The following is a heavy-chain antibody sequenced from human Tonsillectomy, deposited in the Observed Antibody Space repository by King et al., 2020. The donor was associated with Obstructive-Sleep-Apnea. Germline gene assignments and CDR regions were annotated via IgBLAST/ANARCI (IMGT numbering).Heavy chain of an antibody. D-gene: IGHD4-17*01. Sequence: QLVQSGAEVKKPGASVKVSCKASGYTFTGYHIHWVRQAPGQGLEWMGWINPNSGGTNYVQKFQGRVTMTRDTSISTAYMELSRLISDDSAVYYCATVAVSTATYYFDYWGQGTLVTVSS. CDR2: INPNSGGT. CDR3: ATVAVSTATYYFDY. CDR1: GYTFTGYH. J-gene: IGHJ4*02. V-gene: IGHV1-2*02.